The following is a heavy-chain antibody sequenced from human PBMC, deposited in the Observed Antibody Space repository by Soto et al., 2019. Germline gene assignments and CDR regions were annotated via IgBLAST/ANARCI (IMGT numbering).Heavy chain of an antibody. J-gene: IGHJ4*02. CDR1: GFTCSSYA. V-gene: IGHV3-23*01. CDR3: AKWDYDSSGYSVFDY. Sequence: GGSLRLYCAASGFTCSSYAMSWVRQAPGKGLEWVSAISGSGGSTYYADSVKGRFTISRDNSKNTLYLQMNSLRAEDTAVYYCAKWDYDSSGYSVFDYWGQGTLVTVSS. D-gene: IGHD3-22*01. CDR2: ISGSGGST.